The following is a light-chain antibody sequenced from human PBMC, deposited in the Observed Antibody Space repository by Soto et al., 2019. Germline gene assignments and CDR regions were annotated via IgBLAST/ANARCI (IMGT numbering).Light chain of an antibody. V-gene: IGLV1-40*01. CDR1: SSNIGAGYD. J-gene: IGLJ2*01. CDR3: PSYDSSFHVV. Sequence: QSVLTQPPSVSGAPGQRVTISCTGSSSNIGAGYDVHWYQQLPGTAPKLLIYGNSNRPSGVPDRFSGSKSGTSASLAITGLQAEEEADYYCPSYDSSFHVVFGGGTKLTVL. CDR2: GNS.